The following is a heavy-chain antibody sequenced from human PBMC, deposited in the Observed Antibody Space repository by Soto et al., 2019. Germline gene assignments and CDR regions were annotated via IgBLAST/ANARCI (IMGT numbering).Heavy chain of an antibody. J-gene: IGHJ4*02. V-gene: IGHV3-53*01. Sequence: EVQLVESGGGLIQPGGALRLSCAVSGFTVSNNYMSWVRQAPGKGLEGVSVIYSGGYTAYGDSVKGRFTISRDNSKNTVYLQGNTLGPDDTAVFYGSGRRGGGGYWGQGTLVTVSS. CDR1: GFTVSNNY. D-gene: IGHD3-10*01. CDR2: IYSGGYT. CDR3: SGRRGGGGY.